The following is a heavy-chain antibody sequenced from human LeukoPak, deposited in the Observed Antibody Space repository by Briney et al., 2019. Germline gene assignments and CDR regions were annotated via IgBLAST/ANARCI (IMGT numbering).Heavy chain of an antibody. D-gene: IGHD3-10*01. Sequence: PSETLSLTCAVYGGSFSGYYWSWIRQPPGKGLEWIGEINHSGSTNYNPSLKSRVTISVDTSKNQFSLKLSSVTAADTAVYYCARTTTVRGTYYMDVWGKGTTVTISS. CDR2: INHSGST. J-gene: IGHJ6*03. V-gene: IGHV4-34*01. CDR3: ARTTTVRGTYYMDV. CDR1: GGSFSGYY.